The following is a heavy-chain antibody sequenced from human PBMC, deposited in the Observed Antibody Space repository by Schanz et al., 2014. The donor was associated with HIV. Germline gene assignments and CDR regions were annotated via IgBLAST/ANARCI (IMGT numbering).Heavy chain of an antibody. Sequence: QVQLVESGGGLVKPGGSLRLSCAVSGFTFSDYYMSWIRQAPGKGLEWVSYISSSGSPRYYADSVKGRFTISRDNAKNSMYLQMNGLGAEDTAVYYCARGNYDFWSGYYAAYYYGMDVWGQGTTVTVSS. CDR3: ARGNYDFWSGYYAAYYYGMDV. D-gene: IGHD3-3*01. V-gene: IGHV3-11*01. J-gene: IGHJ6*02. CDR2: ISSSGSPR. CDR1: GFTFSDYY.